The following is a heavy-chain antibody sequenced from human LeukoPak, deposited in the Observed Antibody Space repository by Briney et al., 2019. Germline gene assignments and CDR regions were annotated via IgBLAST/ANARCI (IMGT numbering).Heavy chain of an antibody. V-gene: IGHV3-21*01. J-gene: IGHJ3*01. CDR3: ARDWYNNSDAFDL. Sequence: PGGSLRLSCAAPGFTFSNYNMNWVRQAPGKSLEWVSSITSTSTYTFYADSVKGRFTISRDNAKKSLYLQMNSLRAEDTAVYYCARDWYNNSDAFDLWAKGQWSPSLQ. D-gene: IGHD4-11*01. CDR1: GFTFSNYN. CDR2: ITSTSTYT.